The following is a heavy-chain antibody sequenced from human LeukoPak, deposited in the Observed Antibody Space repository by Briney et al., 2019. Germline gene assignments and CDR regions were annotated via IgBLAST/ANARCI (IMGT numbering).Heavy chain of an antibody. V-gene: IGHV3-30*18. CDR1: GFTSSSYG. J-gene: IGHJ4*02. D-gene: IGHD3-22*01. CDR3: ANSAYYYDSSGYFDY. Sequence: GGSLRLSCAASGFTSSSYGMHWVRQAPGKGLEWVAVISYDGSNIYYVDSVKGRFTISRDNSKNTLYLQMNSLRAEDTAVYYCANSAYYYDSSGYFDYWGQGTLVTVSS. CDR2: ISYDGSNI.